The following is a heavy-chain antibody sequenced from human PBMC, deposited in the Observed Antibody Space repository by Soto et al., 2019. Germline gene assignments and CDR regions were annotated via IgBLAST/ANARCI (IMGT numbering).Heavy chain of an antibody. CDR1: GYDFNSYS. V-gene: IGHV1-3*01. D-gene: IGHD4-17*01. CDR2: INGGIGNT. J-gene: IGHJ4*02. Sequence: QVRLEQSRAEVKEPGASVKISCKAPGYDFNSYSIHWLRQAPGQRPEYMGRINGGIGNTKFSQKFQDRLTISRDRSASAMYMELSSLTSDDTGVYYCARSSVTSDGLDFWGQGTLVIVSS. CDR3: ARSSVTSDGLDF.